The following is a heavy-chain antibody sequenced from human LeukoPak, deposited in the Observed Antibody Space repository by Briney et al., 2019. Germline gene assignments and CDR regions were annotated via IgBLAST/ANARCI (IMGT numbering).Heavy chain of an antibody. CDR1: GGPFSGYY. V-gene: IGHV4-34*01. D-gene: IGHD6-13*01. Sequence: SETLSLTCAVYGGPFSGYYWSWIRQPPGKGLEWIGEINHSGSTNYNPSLKSRVTISVDTSKNQFSLKLSSVTAADTAVYYCASITIAAAGRSDYWGQGTLVTVSS. CDR3: ASITIAAAGRSDY. CDR2: INHSGST. J-gene: IGHJ4*02.